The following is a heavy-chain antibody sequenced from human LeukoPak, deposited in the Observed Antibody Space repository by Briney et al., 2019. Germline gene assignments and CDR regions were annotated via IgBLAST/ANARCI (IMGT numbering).Heavy chain of an antibody. J-gene: IGHJ3*02. D-gene: IGHD2-21*02. CDR3: ARDLTAILFSGASDI. CDR1: GFTFSSYE. V-gene: IGHV3-48*03. CDR2: ISSSGNVI. Sequence: GGSLRLSCAASGFTFSSYEMNWVRQAPGKGLEGVSYISSSGNVIYYGDSVKGRFTISRDNARSSLYLQMNSLRAEDTALYYCARDLTAILFSGASDIWGQGTMVTVSS.